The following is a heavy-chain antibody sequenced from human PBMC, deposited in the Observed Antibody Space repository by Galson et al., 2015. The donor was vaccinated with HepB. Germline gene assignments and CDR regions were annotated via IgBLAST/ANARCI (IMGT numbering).Heavy chain of an antibody. CDR1: GFTFSDYY. D-gene: IGHD1-7*01. Sequence: SLRLSCAASGFTFSDYYMSWIRQAPGKGLEWVSYISSSSSYTNYADSVKGRFTISRDNAKNSLYLQMNSLRAEDTAVYYCARDVDSTSARELHSPPDVWGQGTTVTVSS. V-gene: IGHV3-11*06. J-gene: IGHJ6*02. CDR3: ARDVDSTSARELHSPPDV. CDR2: ISSSSSYT.